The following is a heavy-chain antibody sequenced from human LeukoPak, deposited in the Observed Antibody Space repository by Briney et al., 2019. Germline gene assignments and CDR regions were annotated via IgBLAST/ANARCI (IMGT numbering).Heavy chain of an antibody. V-gene: IGHV3-11*04. Sequence: GGSLRLSCAASGFTFSDYYMSWIRQAQGKGLEWVSYISSSGSTIYYADSVKGRFTISRDNAKNSLYLQMNSLRAEDTAVYYCAKDGYSYGTYYFDYWGQGTLVTVSS. CDR2: ISSSGSTI. CDR3: AKDGYSYGTYYFDY. CDR1: GFTFSDYY. D-gene: IGHD5-18*01. J-gene: IGHJ4*02.